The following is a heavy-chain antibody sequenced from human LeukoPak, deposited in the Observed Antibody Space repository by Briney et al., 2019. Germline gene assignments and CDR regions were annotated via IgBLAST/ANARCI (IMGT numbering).Heavy chain of an antibody. V-gene: IGHV4-61*02. CDR3: ARAIAVAGIDY. J-gene: IGHJ4*02. CDR1: GGSISSGSYY. Sequence: SETLSLTCTVSGGSISSGSYYWSWIPQPAGKGLEWIGRIYTSGSTNYNPSLKSRVTISVDTSKNQFSLKLSSVTAADTAVYYCARAIAVAGIDYWGQGTLVTVSS. CDR2: IYTSGST. D-gene: IGHD6-19*01.